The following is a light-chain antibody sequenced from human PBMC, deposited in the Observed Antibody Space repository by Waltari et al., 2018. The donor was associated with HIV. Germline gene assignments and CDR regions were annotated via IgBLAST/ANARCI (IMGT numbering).Light chain of an antibody. CDR3: SSYTSSSPYA. J-gene: IGLJ1*01. Sequence: QSALTQPASVSGSPGQSITISCTGTSSDVGGYNYVSWYQQHPGKAPKIMIYDVSNRPSGVSNRFSGSKSGNTASLTISGLQAEDEADYYCSSYTSSSPYAFGTGTKVTVL. CDR1: SSDVGGYNY. CDR2: DVS. V-gene: IGLV2-14*03.